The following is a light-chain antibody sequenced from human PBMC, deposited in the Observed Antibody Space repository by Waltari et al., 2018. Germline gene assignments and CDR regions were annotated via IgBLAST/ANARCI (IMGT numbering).Light chain of an antibody. CDR1: SANIGSNY. J-gene: IGLJ2*01. CDR3: AAWDDSLSGPV. V-gene: IGLV1-47*01. CDR2: RNN. Sequence: QSVLTQPPSASGTPGQRVTISCAGSSANIGSNYVYGYQQPPATAPKLLIYRNNQRPSGVPDRFSGSKSGTSASLAISGLLSEDEADYYCAAWDDSLSGPVFGGGTKLTVL.